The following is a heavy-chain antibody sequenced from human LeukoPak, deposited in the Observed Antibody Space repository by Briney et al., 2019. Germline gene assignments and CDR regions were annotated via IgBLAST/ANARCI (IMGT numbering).Heavy chain of an antibody. J-gene: IGHJ4*02. D-gene: IGHD6-13*01. V-gene: IGHV3-7*01. CDR3: ARDSRSSSWYSEFDY. Sequence: DSVNGPFTISRDNAKNLLYLQMNNLRAEDTAVYYCARDSRSSSWYSEFDYWGQGTLVTVSS.